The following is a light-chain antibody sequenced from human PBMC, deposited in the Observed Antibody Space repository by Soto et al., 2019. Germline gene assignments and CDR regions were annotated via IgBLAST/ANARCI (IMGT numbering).Light chain of an antibody. J-gene: IGLJ1*01. CDR1: SSDIGGFNY. CDR2: EVT. V-gene: IGLV2-14*01. CDR3: SSYTSSSTPCV. Sequence: QSVLTQPASVSGSPGQSTTISCTGTSSDIGGFNYVSWYRQHPGKAPKLMIYEVTNRPSGVSNRFSGSKSGNTASLTISGLQAEDEADYYCSSYTSSSTPCVFGTGTKVTVL.